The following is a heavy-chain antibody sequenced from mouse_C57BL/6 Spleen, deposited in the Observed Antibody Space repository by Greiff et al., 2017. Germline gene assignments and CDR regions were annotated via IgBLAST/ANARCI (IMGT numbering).Heavy chain of an antibody. CDR3: ARNYDYDGEAMDY. J-gene: IGHJ4*01. CDR2: ISNLAYSI. CDR1: GFTFSDYG. V-gene: IGHV5-15*01. Sequence: EVHLVESGGGLVQPGGSLKLSCAASGFTFSDYGMAWVRQAPRKGPEWVAFISNLAYSIYYADTVTGRFTISRENAKNTLYLEMSSLRSEDTAMYYCARNYDYDGEAMDYWGQGTSVTVSS. D-gene: IGHD2-4*01.